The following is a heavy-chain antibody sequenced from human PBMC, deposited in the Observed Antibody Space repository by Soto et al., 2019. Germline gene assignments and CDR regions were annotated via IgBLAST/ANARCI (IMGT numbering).Heavy chain of an antibody. J-gene: IGHJ4*02. CDR2: IKQDGSEK. D-gene: IGHD6-13*01. V-gene: IGHV3-7*01. CDR1: GFTFSSYW. CDR3: ARDQGIDSAASFDY. Sequence: GGSLRLSCAASGFTFSSYWMSWVRQAPGKGLEWVANIKQDGSEKYYVDSVKGRFTISRDNAKNSLYLQMNSLRAEDTAVYYCARDQGIDSAASFDYWGQGTLVTVSS.